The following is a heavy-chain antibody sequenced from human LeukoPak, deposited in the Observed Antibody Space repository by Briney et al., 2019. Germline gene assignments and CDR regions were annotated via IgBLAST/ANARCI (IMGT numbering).Heavy chain of an antibody. V-gene: IGHV4-34*01. J-gene: IGHJ4*02. D-gene: IGHD4-23*01. CDR1: GGSFSGYY. CDR2: INHSGST. Sequence: SETLSLTCAVYGGSFSGYYWSWIRRPPGKGLEWIGEINHSGSTNYNPSLKSRVTISVDTSKNQFSLKLSSVTAADTAVYYCARGREVTADYRGQGTLVTVSS. CDR3: ARGREVTADY.